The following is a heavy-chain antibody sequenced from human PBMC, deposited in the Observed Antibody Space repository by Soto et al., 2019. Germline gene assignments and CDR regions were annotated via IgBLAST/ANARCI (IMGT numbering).Heavy chain of an antibody. J-gene: IGHJ4*02. Sequence: EVQLLESGGGLVQPGGSLRLSCAASGFTFSTYAMIWVRQAPGKGLEWVSTVGSSGGNTYYADSVQGRFTISRDNSRNTLYLQMSSLRAEDTAVYHCAKCWGSRSHFFNYWGQGTLVTVSS. CDR2: VGSSGGNT. CDR3: AKCWGSRSHFFNY. V-gene: IGHV3-23*01. D-gene: IGHD7-27*01. CDR1: GFTFSTYA.